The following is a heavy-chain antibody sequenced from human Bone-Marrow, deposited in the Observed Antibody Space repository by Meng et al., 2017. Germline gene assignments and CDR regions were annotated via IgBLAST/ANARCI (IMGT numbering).Heavy chain of an antibody. Sequence: GQLGEPGGGVVQPGRSLRLSCEAAGFTFGSYSMHWVRQAPGKGLDWVAVTSYDEGTKYYADSVRGRFTISRDNSKNTLYLQMNSLRAEDTAVYYCAREPDHRSWLDTWGQGTLVTVSS. J-gene: IGHJ5*02. D-gene: IGHD1-14*01. CDR1: GFTFGSYS. CDR2: TSYDEGTK. V-gene: IGHV3-30*04. CDR3: AREPDHRSWLDT.